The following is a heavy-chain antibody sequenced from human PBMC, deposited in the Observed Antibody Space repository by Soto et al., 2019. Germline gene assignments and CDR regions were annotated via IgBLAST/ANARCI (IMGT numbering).Heavy chain of an antibody. D-gene: IGHD5-18*01. CDR2: ISGSGGST. CDR1: GFTFSSYA. J-gene: IGHJ4*02. Sequence: HPGGSLRLSCAASGFTFSSYAMSWVRQAPGKGLEWVSAISGSGGSTYYADSVKGRFTISRDNSKNTLYLQMNSLRAEDTAVYYCAKTPSHSYGLLLFDYWGQGTLVTVSS. V-gene: IGHV3-23*01. CDR3: AKTPSHSYGLLLFDY.